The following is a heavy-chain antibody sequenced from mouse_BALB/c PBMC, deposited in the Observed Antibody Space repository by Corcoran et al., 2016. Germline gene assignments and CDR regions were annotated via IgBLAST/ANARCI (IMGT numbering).Heavy chain of an antibody. Sequence: EIQLQQTGPELVKPGASVKISCKASGYSFTDYIMLWVKQSHGKSLEWIGNINPYYGSTSYNLKFKGKATLTVDKSSSTAYMQLNSLKSEDSAVYYCARGYDTGAFAYWGQATLVTVSA. V-gene: IGHV1-39*01. CDR1: GYSFTDYI. D-gene: IGHD2-3*01. CDR2: INPYYGST. CDR3: ARGYDTGAFAY. J-gene: IGHJ3*01.